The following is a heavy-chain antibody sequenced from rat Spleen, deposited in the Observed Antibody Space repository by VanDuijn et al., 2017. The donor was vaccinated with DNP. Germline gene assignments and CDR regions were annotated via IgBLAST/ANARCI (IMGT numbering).Heavy chain of an antibody. Sequence: EVKLVESGGGLVQPGRSLKLSCVVSGLNFNDYWMGWVRQAPGKGLEWIGEINKDSNIISYNPSLKDKFILSRDNVQSTLYLQMSRLGSEDTATYYCARHNNFYAMDAWGQGTSVTVSS. V-gene: IGHV4-2*01. CDR1: GLNFNDYW. D-gene: IGHD1-10*01. CDR3: ARHNNFYAMDA. CDR2: INKDSNII. J-gene: IGHJ4*01.